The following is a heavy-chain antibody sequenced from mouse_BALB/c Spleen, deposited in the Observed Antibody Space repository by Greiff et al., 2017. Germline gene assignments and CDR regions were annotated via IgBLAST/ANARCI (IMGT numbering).Heavy chain of an antibody. V-gene: IGHV1-4*01. CDR3: EGWGTALDY. Sequence: VQLQQSGAELARPGASVKMSCKASGYTFTSYWMHWVKQRPGQGLEWIGYINPSSGYTKYNQKFKDKATLTADKSSSTAYMHLSSLTSEDSAVCDCEGWGTALDYWGQGTTVTVSS. D-gene: IGHD1-1*02. CDR2: INPSSGYT. J-gene: IGHJ2*01. CDR1: GYTFTSYW.